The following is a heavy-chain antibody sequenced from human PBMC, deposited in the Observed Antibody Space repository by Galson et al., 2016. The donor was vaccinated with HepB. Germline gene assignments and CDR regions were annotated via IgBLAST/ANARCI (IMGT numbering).Heavy chain of an antibody. V-gene: IGHV2-5*02. CDR2: IYWDGER. CDR3: ARRPVRFSHVFDP. D-gene: IGHD4-17*01. Sequence: ALVKPTQTLTLTCTFSGFSLNSGGVGVGWIRQPPGKALEWLALIYWDGERRYSPSLQGRLTITKDTSENQVVLTMTNMNSADTGTYYCARRPVRFSHVFDPWGQGTLVTVSS. J-gene: IGHJ5*01. CDR1: GFSLNSGGVG.